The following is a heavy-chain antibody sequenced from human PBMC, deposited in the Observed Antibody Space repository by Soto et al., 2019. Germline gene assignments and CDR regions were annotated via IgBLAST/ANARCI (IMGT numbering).Heavy chain of an antibody. CDR3: ARAPNYYDYMAV. CDR2: VFHTGPT. V-gene: IGHV4-4*02. J-gene: IGHJ6*04. D-gene: IGHD3-16*01. Sequence: QVQLQESGPRLVKPSGTLSLTCNVSGDSISSSHWWTWARQAPGMGLEWIGEVFHTGPTNYNPSLKSRVTIAMDKSKNLFSLKITSVTAADTAVYYCARAPNYYDYMAVWGKGSTVTVSS. CDR1: GDSISSSHW.